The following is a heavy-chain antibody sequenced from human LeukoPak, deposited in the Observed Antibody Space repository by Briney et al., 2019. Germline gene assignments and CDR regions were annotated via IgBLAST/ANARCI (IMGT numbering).Heavy chain of an antibody. CDR1: GGTFSSYA. V-gene: IGHV1-69*13. J-gene: IGHJ3*02. Sequence: SVKVSCKASGGTFSSYAISWVRQAPGQGLEWMGGIIPIFGTAHYAQKFQGRVTITADESTSTAYMELSSLRSEDTAVYYCAVPPGITIFGVVRDLAGDAFDIWGQGTMVTVSS. CDR3: AVPPGITIFGVVRDLAGDAFDI. CDR2: IIPIFGTA. D-gene: IGHD3-3*01.